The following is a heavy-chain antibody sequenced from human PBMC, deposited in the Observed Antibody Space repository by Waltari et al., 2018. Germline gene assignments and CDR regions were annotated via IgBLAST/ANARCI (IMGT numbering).Heavy chain of an antibody. V-gene: IGHV3-30*02. CDR3: AKDAGGVTMVQGTMDY. CDR2: IRYDGSNK. Sequence: QVQLVESGGGVVQPGGSLRLSCAASGFTFSSYGMHWVRQAPGKGLEWVAFIRYDGSNKYYADSVKGRFTISRDNSKNTLYLQMNSLRAEDTAVYYCAKDAGGVTMVQGTMDYWGQGTLVTVSS. J-gene: IGHJ4*02. D-gene: IGHD3-10*01. CDR1: GFTFSSYG.